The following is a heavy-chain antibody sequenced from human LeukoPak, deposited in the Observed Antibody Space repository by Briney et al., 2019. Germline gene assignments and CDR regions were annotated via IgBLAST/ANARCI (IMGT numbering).Heavy chain of an antibody. CDR2: IKQDGSEK. CDR1: GFTFSSYW. V-gene: IGHV3-7*02. Sequence: GGSLRLSCAASGFTFSSYWMSWVRQAPGKGLEWVANIKQDGSEKYYVDSVKGRFTISRDNAKNSLYLQMNSLRAEDTAVYYCARNGIIAARQYYYGMDVWGQGTTVTVSS. J-gene: IGHJ6*02. CDR3: ARNGIIAARQYYYGMDV. D-gene: IGHD6-6*01.